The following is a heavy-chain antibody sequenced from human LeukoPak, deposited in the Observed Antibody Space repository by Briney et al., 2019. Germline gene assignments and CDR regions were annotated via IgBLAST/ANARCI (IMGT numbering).Heavy chain of an antibody. V-gene: IGHV3-64*01. J-gene: IGHJ4*02. D-gene: IGHD2-21*02. CDR1: GFTFSNYA. CDR3: ARDGGTYCGGDCYGD. Sequence: GGSLRLSCAASGFTFSNYAMNWVRQAPGKGLEYVSGISSNGGSTSYANSVKGRFTISRDNSKNTLYLQMGSLRAEDMAVYYCARDGGTYCGGDCYGDWGQGTLVTVSP. CDR2: ISSNGGST.